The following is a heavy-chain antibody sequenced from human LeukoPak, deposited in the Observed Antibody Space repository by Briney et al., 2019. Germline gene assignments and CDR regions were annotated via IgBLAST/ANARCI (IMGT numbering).Heavy chain of an antibody. CDR1: GFGFSGYA. Sequence: PGGSLRLSCAASGFGFSGYAMSWVRQAPGKGLEWVSSISGSGSHTYHADSVKGRFTISRDNSKNTLYLQMNSLRAEDTAVYYCAKDISGYYRPFDYWGQGTLVTVSS. J-gene: IGHJ4*02. D-gene: IGHD3-22*01. CDR3: AKDISGYYRPFDY. CDR2: ISGSGSHT. V-gene: IGHV3-23*01.